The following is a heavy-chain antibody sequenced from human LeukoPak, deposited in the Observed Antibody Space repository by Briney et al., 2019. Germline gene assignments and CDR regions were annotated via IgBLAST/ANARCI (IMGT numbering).Heavy chain of an antibody. V-gene: IGHV1-18*01. Sequence: ASVNVSCKTSVYAYTSYGISWVRQAPGQGLEWVGWISAHNGKTDYAQKLQGRVTMTTDTSTSTAYMELRSLRSDDTAVYCCARDAPRIAAQNETWFDPWGQGTLVTVSS. D-gene: IGHD6-13*01. J-gene: IGHJ5*02. CDR1: VYAYTSYG. CDR2: ISAHNGKT. CDR3: ARDAPRIAAQNETWFDP.